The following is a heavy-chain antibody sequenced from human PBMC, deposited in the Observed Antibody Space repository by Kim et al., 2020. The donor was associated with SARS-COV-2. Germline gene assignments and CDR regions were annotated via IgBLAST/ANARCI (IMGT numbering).Heavy chain of an antibody. D-gene: IGHD6-6*01. J-gene: IGHJ4*02. V-gene: IGHV3-21*01. CDR3: ARYPDLSSSSEKPNFDY. Sequence: VKGPLTISRDNAKNSLYLQMNSLRAEDTAVYYCARYPDLSSSSEKPNFDYWGQGTLVTVSS.